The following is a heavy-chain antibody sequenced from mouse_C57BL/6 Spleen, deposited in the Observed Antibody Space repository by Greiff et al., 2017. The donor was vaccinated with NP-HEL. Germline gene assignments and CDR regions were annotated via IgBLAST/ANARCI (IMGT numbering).Heavy chain of an antibody. J-gene: IGHJ1*03. V-gene: IGHV1-72*01. CDR1: GYTFTSYW. D-gene: IGHD2-4*01. CDR3: ASIYYDYSLRYFDV. CDR2: IAPNSGGT. Sequence: QVQLQQPGAELVKPGASVKLSCKASGYTFTSYWLHWVKQRPGRGLEWIGRIAPNSGGTKYNEKFKSKATLTVDKPSSTAYMQLSSLTSEDSAVYYCASIYYDYSLRYFDVWGTGTTVTVSS.